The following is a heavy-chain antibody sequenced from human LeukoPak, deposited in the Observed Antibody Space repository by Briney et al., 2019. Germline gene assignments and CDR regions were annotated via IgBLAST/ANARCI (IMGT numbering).Heavy chain of an antibody. CDR1: SGSISNYY. J-gene: IGHJ4*02. V-gene: IGHV4-59*01. CDR2: IYYSGST. Sequence: SETLSLTCTVSSGSISNYYGTWIWQPPGKGLEWIGYIYYSGSTNYNPSLKSRVTISVDTSKNQFSLKLSSVTAADTAVYYCARGYGWLDYWGQGTLVTVSS. CDR3: ARGYGWLDY. D-gene: IGHD2-8*02.